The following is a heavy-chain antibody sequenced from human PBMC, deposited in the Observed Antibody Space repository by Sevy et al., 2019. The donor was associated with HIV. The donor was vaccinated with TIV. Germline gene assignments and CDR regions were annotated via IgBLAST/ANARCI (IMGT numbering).Heavy chain of an antibody. V-gene: IGHV3-15*01. D-gene: IGHD6-19*01. J-gene: IGHJ4*02. CDR1: GFTFSNAW. CDR3: TARSTYPGSGWPFDY. Sequence: GGSLRLSCAASGFTFSNAWMSWVRQAPGKGLEWVGRIKSKTDGGTTDYAEPVKGRFTISRDDSKNTLYLQMNSLKTEDTAVYYCTARSTYPGSGWPFDYWGQGTLVTVSS. CDR2: IKSKTDGGTT.